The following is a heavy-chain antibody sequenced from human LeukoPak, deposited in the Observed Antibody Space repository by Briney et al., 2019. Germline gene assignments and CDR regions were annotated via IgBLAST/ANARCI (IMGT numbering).Heavy chain of an antibody. V-gene: IGHV1-2*02. CDR1: GYTFTGYY. CDR2: INPNSGGT. CDR3: AKPLLMVYASEYYFDS. Sequence: ASVKVSCKASGYTFTGYYMHWVRQAPGQGLEWMGWINPNSGGTKFVQKFQGRVTMTYDTSISTAYMELSSLRSDDTAVYYCAKPLLMVYASEYYFDSWGRGTLVTVSS. J-gene: IGHJ4*02. D-gene: IGHD2-8*01.